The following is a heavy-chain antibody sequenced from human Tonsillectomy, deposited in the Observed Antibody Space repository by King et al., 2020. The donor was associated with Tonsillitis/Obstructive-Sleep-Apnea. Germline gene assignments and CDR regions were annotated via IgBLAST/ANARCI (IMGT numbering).Heavy chain of an antibody. D-gene: IGHD5-12*01. J-gene: IGHJ6*03. CDR3: ARSVATIDYYYYHYMDV. Sequence: VQLGESGAEVKKPGSSVKLSCKASGGIFRSYDISWVRQAPGQGLEWMGGIIPTFVSANFAQKFQGRVPNTADGSTSTAYMELSSLRSEDTAVYYCARSVATIDYYYYHYMDVWGKGTTVTVSS. CDR1: GGIFRSYD. CDR2: IIPTFVSA. V-gene: IGHV1-69*01.